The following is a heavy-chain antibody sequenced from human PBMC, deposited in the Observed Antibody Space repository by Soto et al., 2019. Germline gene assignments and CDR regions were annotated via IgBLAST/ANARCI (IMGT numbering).Heavy chain of an antibody. CDR2: IYYNGDT. CDR1: GVSINRGDYY. CDR3: AREGGEFVQVPYY. Sequence: QVRLQESGPKLVRPSQTLSLTCSVSGVSINRGDYYWSWIRQSPGRGLEWIGSIYYNGDTNYNPSLGSRVTMSVDTSKNQFFLDLHSVVAADTAVYFCAREGGEFVQVPYYWGQGTLITVSS. V-gene: IGHV4-30-4*01. D-gene: IGHD1-26*01. J-gene: IGHJ4*02.